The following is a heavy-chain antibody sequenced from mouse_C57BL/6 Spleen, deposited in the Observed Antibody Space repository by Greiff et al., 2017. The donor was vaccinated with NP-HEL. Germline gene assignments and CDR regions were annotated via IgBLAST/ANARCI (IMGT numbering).Heavy chain of an antibody. J-gene: IGHJ2*01. D-gene: IGHD1-1*01. CDR1: GYSFTGYY. Sequence: VQLKQSGPELVKPGASVKISCKASGYSFTGYYMNWVKQSPEKSLEWIGEINPSTGGTTYNQKFKAKATLTVDKSSSTAYMQLKSLTSEDSAVYYCARGGTTVVEAFYFDYWGQGTTLTVSS. V-gene: IGHV1-42*01. CDR3: ARGGTTVVEAFYFDY. CDR2: INPSTGGT.